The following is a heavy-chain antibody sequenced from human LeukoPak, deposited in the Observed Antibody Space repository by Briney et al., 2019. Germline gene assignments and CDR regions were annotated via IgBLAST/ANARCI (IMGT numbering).Heavy chain of an antibody. CDR1: GGSISSYY. CDR3: ARLARRLVTTVLWYFDL. J-gene: IGHJ2*01. Sequence: SETLSLTCTVSGGSISSYYWSLIRQPPGKGLEWIGYIYYSGSTNYNPSLKSRVTISVDTSKNQFSLKLSSVTAADTAVYYCARLARRLVTTVLWYFDLWGRGTLVTVSS. CDR2: IYYSGST. D-gene: IGHD4-17*01. V-gene: IGHV4-59*08.